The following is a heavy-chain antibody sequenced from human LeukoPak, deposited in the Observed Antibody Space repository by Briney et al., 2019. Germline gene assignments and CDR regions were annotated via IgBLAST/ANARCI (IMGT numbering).Heavy chain of an antibody. CDR2: IYYSGST. D-gene: IGHD6-19*01. CDR1: GGSISSYY. Sequence: PSETLSLTCTVSGGSISSYYWSWIRQPPGKGLEWIGYIYYSGSTNYNPSLKSRVTISVDTSKNQFSLKLSSVTAADTAVYYCARLKPGIAVAGAFDYWGQGTLVTVSS. J-gene: IGHJ4*02. V-gene: IGHV4-59*08. CDR3: ARLKPGIAVAGAFDY.